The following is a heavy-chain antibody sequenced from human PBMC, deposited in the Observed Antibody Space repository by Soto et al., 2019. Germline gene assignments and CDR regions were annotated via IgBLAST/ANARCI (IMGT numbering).Heavy chain of an antibody. V-gene: IGHV1-69*05. CDR2: IIPIFGTA. D-gene: IGHD5-12*01. J-gene: IGHJ3*02. CDR1: CGTINSYA. Sequence: SAKLPSNASCGTINSYAMSWVRQEPGKGLEWMGGIIPIFGTANYAQKFQDRATMTKDTTTSTAYMELRSLSSDDTAVYYCARDPRAFMATPTVAFDIWGQGTMVTVSS. CDR3: ARDPRAFMATPTVAFDI.